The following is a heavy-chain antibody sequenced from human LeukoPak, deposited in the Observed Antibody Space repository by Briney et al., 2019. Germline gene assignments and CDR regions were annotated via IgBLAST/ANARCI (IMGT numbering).Heavy chain of an antibody. CDR3: ARDPGTMVRGSRRGYDGNYYYMDV. J-gene: IGHJ6*03. Sequence: ASVKVSCKASGYTFTGYYMHWVRQAPGQGLEWMGWINPNSGGTNYAQKFQGRDTMTRDTSISTAYMELSRLRSDDTAVYYCARDPGTMVRGSRRGYDGNYYYMDVWGKGTTVTISS. CDR1: GYTFTGYY. D-gene: IGHD3-10*01. CDR2: INPNSGGT. V-gene: IGHV1-2*02.